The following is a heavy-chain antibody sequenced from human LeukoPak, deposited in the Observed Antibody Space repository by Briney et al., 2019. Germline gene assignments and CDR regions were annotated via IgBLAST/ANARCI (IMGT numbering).Heavy chain of an antibody. D-gene: IGHD2-2*01. J-gene: IGHJ5*02. CDR3: ARDFGPDLGYCSSTSCRPRENWFDP. CDR2: INPNNGGT. Sequence: GASVKVSCKASGYTFTGYYMHWVRQAPGQGLEWMGWINPNNGGTNYARKFQGRVTMTRDTSISTAYMELSRLRSDDTAVYYCARDFGPDLGYCSSTSCRPRENWFDPWGQGTLVTVSS. CDR1: GYTFTGYY. V-gene: IGHV1-2*02.